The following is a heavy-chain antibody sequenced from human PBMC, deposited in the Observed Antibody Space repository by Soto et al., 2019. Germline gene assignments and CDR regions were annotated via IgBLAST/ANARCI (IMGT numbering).Heavy chain of an antibody. CDR3: ARDDEGSVVTAILFDY. J-gene: IGHJ4*02. CDR1: GFTFSSYG. V-gene: IGHV3-33*01. Sequence: GGSLRLSCAASGFTFSSYGMHWVRQAPGKGLEWVAVIWYDGSNKYYVDSVKGRFTISRDNSKNTLYLQMNSLRAEDTAVYYCARDDEGSVVTAILFDYWGQGTLVTVSS. D-gene: IGHD2-21*02. CDR2: IWYDGSNK.